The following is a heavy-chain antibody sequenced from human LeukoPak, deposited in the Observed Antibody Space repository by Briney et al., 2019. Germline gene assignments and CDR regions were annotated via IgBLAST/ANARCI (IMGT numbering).Heavy chain of an antibody. V-gene: IGHV4-34*01. D-gene: IGHD2-21*02. CDR2: INHSGST. J-gene: IGHJ4*02. CDR3: ARAPGPVHVGSVVTAIRYYFDY. Sequence: SETLSLTCAVYGGSFSGYYWSWIRQPPGKGLEWIGEINHSGSTNYNPSLKSRVTISVDTSKNQFSLKLSSVTAADTAVYYCARAPGPVHVGSVVTAIRYYFDYWGQGTLVTVSS. CDR1: GGSFSGYY.